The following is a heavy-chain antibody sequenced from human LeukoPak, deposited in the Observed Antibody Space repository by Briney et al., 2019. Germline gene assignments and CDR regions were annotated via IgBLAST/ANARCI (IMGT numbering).Heavy chain of an antibody. CDR2: INPSGGST. V-gene: IGHV1-46*01. CDR1: GYTFTIYY. Sequence: VASVTVSRKASGYTFTIYYMHWVRQAPGQGLEWMGIINPSGGSTSYAQKFQGRVTMTRDMSTSTVYMELSSLRSEDTAVYYCARGGSYLGFDYWGQGTLVTVSS. D-gene: IGHD1-26*01. J-gene: IGHJ4*02. CDR3: ARGGSYLGFDY.